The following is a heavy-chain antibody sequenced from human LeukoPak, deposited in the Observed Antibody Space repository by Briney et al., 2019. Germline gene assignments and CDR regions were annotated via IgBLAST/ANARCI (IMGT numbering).Heavy chain of an antibody. D-gene: IGHD3-10*01. CDR2: IYYSGST. Sequence: PSETLSLTCTVSGGSISSYYWSWIRQPPGKGLEWIGSIYYSGSTYYNPSLKSRVTISVDTSKNQFSLKLSSVTAADTAVYYCASSYYYGSGEMNWFDPWGQGTLVTVSS. J-gene: IGHJ5*02. CDR3: ASSYYYGSGEMNWFDP. V-gene: IGHV4-59*12. CDR1: GGSISSYY.